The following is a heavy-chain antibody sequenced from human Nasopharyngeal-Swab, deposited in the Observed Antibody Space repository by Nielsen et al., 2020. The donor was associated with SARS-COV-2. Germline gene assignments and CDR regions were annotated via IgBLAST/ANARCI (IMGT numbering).Heavy chain of an antibody. D-gene: IGHD6-6*01. J-gene: IGHJ6*02. V-gene: IGHV3-30*18. Sequence: WIRQPPGKGLEWVAVISYDGSNKYYADSVKGRFTISRDNSKSTLYLQMNSLRAEDTAVYYCAKGQGSSSYGMDVWGQGTTVTVSS. CDR2: ISYDGSNK. CDR3: AKGQGSSSYGMDV.